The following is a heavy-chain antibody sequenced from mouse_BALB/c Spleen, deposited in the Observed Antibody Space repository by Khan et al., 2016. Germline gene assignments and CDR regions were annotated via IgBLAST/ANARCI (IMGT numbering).Heavy chain of an antibody. Sequence: QVQLKESGAELVRPGTSVKMSCRSAGYGFTNYWVGWVKQRPGHGPGWIGDIYPGGGYTNYNEKFKGKATLTADTFSSTAYMQLSSLTSEDSAIYYCARQLTTDFFDYWGQGTTLTVSS. V-gene: IGHV1-63*02. D-gene: IGHD2-12*01. CDR1: GYGFTNYW. CDR2: IYPGGGYT. J-gene: IGHJ2*01. CDR3: ARQLTTDFFDY.